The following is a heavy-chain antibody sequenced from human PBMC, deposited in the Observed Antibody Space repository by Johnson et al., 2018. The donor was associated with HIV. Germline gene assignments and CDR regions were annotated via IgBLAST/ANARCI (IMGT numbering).Heavy chain of an antibody. Sequence: VQLVESGGGVVRPGGSLRLSCAAAGFTFDDYGMSWVRQAPGKGLEWVSGINWNGGSTGYADSVKGRFTISRDNAKNSLYLQMNSLRAEDTALYYCAKGFYDSSGTDSFHIWGQGTMVTVSS. CDR1: GFTFDDYG. J-gene: IGHJ3*02. CDR3: AKGFYDSSGTDSFHI. V-gene: IGHV3-20*04. D-gene: IGHD3-22*01. CDR2: INWNGGST.